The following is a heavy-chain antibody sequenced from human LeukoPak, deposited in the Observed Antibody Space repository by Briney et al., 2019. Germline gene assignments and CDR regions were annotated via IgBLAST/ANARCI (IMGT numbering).Heavy chain of an antibody. V-gene: IGHV1-18*01. J-gene: IGHJ5*02. Sequence: ASVKVSCKASGYTFTNYGISWVRQAPGQGLGWMGWINAYNGNTNYAQKLQGRVTMTTDASTSTAYMELRSLRSDDTAVYYCARAVRPNYYDSSGPNWFDPWGQGTLVTVSS. CDR3: ARAVRPNYYDSSGPNWFDP. CDR1: GYTFTNYG. CDR2: INAYNGNT. D-gene: IGHD3-22*01.